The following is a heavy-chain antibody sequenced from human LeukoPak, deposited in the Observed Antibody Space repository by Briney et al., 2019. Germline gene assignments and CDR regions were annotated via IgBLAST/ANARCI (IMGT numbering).Heavy chain of an antibody. CDR3: ARDQSTVTTIGPSYYYYGMDV. V-gene: IGHV1-18*01. J-gene: IGHJ6*02. D-gene: IGHD4-11*01. CDR1: GYIFTKFD. CDR2: ISPYNDNT. Sequence: ASVKVSCKASGYIFTKFDISWVRQAPGQGLEWMGWISPYNDNTQSAQKFQGRVTMTTDTSTSTAYMELRSLRSDDTAVYYCARDQSTVTTIGPSYYYYGMDVWGQGTTVTVSS.